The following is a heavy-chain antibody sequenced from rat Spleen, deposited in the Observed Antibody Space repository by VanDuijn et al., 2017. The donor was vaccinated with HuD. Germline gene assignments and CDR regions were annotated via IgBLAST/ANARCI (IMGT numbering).Heavy chain of an antibody. CDR1: GFTFSNYY. CDR2: ISTGGGNT. Sequence: EVQLVESGGGLVQPGRSMKLSCAASGFTFSNYYMAWVRQAPTKGLEWVASISTGGGNTYYRESVKGRFTISRDNAKSTLYLQMDSLRSEDTATYYCARERALWVPYNWFAYWGQGTLVTVSS. CDR3: ARERALWVPYNWFAY. D-gene: IGHD1-7*01. J-gene: IGHJ3*01. V-gene: IGHV5-25*01.